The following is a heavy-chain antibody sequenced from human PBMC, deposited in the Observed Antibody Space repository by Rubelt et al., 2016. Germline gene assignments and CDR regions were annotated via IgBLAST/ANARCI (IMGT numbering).Heavy chain of an antibody. Sequence: GKGLEWVAVISYDGSNKYYADSVKGRFTISRDNSKNTLYLQMNSLRAEDTPVYYCARVPTQNYYYGMDAWGQGTTVTVSS. J-gene: IGHJ6*02. V-gene: IGHV3-30*04. CDR2: ISYDGSNK. CDR3: ARVPTQNYYYGMDA.